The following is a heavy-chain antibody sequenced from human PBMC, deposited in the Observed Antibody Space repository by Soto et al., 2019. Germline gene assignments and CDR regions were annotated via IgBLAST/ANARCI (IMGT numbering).Heavy chain of an antibody. D-gene: IGHD3-3*01. V-gene: IGHV5-10-1*01. Sequence: LGESLKISCKGSGYSFTSYWISWVRQMPGKGLEWMGRIDPSDSYTNYSPSFQGHVTISADKSISTAYLQWSSLKASDTAMYYCARSPPNYDFWSGYPKKYYYYGMDVWGQGTTVTVSS. CDR2: IDPSDSYT. CDR1: GYSFTSYW. CDR3: ARSPPNYDFWSGYPKKYYYYGMDV. J-gene: IGHJ6*02.